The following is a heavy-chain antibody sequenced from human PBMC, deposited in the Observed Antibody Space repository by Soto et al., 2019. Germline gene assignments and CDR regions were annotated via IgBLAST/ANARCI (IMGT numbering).Heavy chain of an antibody. CDR2: ISGSGLDT. D-gene: IGHD3-16*01. CDR1: GFTFSSYA. CDR3: AKDTGYGNY. Sequence: GGSLRLSCAASGFTFSSYAMSWVRQAPGKGLEWVSGISGSGLDTNYADSVKGRFTISRDNSKNTLYLQMNSLRAEDTAVYYCAKDTGYGNYWGQGTLVTVSS. V-gene: IGHV3-23*01. J-gene: IGHJ4*02.